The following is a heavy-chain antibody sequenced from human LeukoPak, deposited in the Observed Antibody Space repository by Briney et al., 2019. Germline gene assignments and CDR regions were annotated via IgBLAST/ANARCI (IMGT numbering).Heavy chain of an antibody. Sequence: GRSLGLSCAASGFTFSSYGMHWVRQALGKGLEWVAVIWYDGSNKYYADSVKGRFTISRDNSKNTLYLQMNSLRAEDTAVYYCANSIGPSGDYWGQGTLVTVSS. CDR2: IWYDGSNK. CDR3: ANSIGPSGDY. CDR1: GFTFSSYG. J-gene: IGHJ4*02. D-gene: IGHD2/OR15-2a*01. V-gene: IGHV3-33*06.